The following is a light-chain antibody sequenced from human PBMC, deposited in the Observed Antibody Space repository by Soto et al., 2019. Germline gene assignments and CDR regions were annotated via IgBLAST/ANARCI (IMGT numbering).Light chain of an antibody. J-gene: IGKJ2*01. Sequence: EIVLTQSPATLSLSPGERPTISCRASQSVSSYVAWYQQKPGQAPRLLIDDASNMATGIPARFSGGGFGTDFTLDISSLEHEDFSVYYCQQCCNWPRFTVGQGTKLEIK. V-gene: IGKV3-11*01. CDR1: QSVSSY. CDR2: DAS. CDR3: QQCCNWPRFT.